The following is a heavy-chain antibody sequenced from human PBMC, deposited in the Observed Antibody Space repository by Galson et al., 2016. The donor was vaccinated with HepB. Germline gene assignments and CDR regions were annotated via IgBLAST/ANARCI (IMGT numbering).Heavy chain of an antibody. CDR2: IFPNNGDT. CDR1: GYTFVDYY. D-gene: IGHD2-15*01. J-gene: IGHJ4*02. V-gene: IGHV1-2*06. CDR3: APLGYCSGDDCYSADH. Sequence: SVKVSCKASGYTFVDYYLHWMRQARGQGLQWMGRIFPNNGDTDYAQNFEGRVTMTSDTSTKTTYMELSGLTSDDTAVYYCAPLGYCSGDDCYSADHWSQGTLVTVSS.